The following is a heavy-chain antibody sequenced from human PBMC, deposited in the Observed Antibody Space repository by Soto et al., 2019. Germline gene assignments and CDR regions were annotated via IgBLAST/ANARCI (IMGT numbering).Heavy chain of an antibody. CDR1: GGSFSCYY. CDR2: INHSGST. CDR3: AXGPNPTYYYDSSGSVDY. D-gene: IGHD3-22*01. J-gene: IGHJ4*02. Sequence: SETLSLTCAVYGGSFSCYYWSWIRQPPGKGLEWIGEINHSGSTNYNPSLKSRVTISVDTSKNQFSLKLSSVTAADTAVYYCAXGPNPTYYYDSSGSVDYWGQGTLVTVSS. V-gene: IGHV4-34*01.